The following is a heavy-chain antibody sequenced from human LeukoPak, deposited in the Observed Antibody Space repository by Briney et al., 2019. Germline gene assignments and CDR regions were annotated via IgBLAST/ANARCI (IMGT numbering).Heavy chain of an antibody. D-gene: IGHD4-17*01. CDR1: GYSFTSYW. V-gene: IGHV5-51*01. Sequence: GESLKISCKGSGYSFTSYWIGWVRQMPGKGLEWMGIIYPGDSDTRYSPSFQGQVTISADKSVSTAYLQWSSLKASDTAMYYCARRGGGYGDWSDAFDIWGQGTMVTVSS. CDR2: IYPGDSDT. J-gene: IGHJ3*02. CDR3: ARRGGGYGDWSDAFDI.